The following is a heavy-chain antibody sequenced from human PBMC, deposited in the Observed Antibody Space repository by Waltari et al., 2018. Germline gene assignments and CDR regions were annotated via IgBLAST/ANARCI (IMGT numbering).Heavy chain of an antibody. CDR3: ARVGWVYAQNYYYYYMDV. CDR2: ISSSGSTI. J-gene: IGHJ6*03. D-gene: IGHD2-8*01. CDR1: GFTFSSYA. V-gene: IGHV3-48*03. Sequence: GGGLVQPGGSLRLSCAASGFTFSSYAMNWVRQAPGKGLEWVSYISSSGSTIYYADSVKGRFTISRDNAKNSLYLQMNSLRAEDTAVYYCARVGWVYAQNYYYYYMDVWGKGTTVTVSS.